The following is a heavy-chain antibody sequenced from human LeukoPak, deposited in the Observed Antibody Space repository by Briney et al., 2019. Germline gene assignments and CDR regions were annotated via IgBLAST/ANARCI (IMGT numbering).Heavy chain of an antibody. J-gene: IGHJ3*02. CDR1: GGSISSYY. CDR2: IYYSGST. CDR3: ARAKAGIQFLGWLSHYDAFDI. Sequence: PSETLSLTCTVSGGSISSYYWSWIRQPPGKGLEWIGYIYYSGSTNYNPSLKSRVTISVDTSKNQFSLKLSSVTAADTAVYYCARAKAGIQFLGWLSHYDAFDIWGQGTMVTVSS. D-gene: IGHD3-3*01. V-gene: IGHV4-59*01.